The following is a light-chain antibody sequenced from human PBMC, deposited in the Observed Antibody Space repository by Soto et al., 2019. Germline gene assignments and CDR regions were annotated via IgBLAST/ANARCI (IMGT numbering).Light chain of an antibody. V-gene: IGLV4-69*01. CDR3: QTWGTGIHVV. Sequence: QPVLTQSPSDSASLGASGKLTCTLRSEHSSYAIAWHQQQPEKGPRYLMKLDSDGSHTKGDAIPDRFSGSSSGAERYLTISSLQSEDEADYYCQTWGTGIHVVFGGGTKLTVL. CDR2: LDSDGSH. J-gene: IGLJ2*01. CDR1: SEHSSYA.